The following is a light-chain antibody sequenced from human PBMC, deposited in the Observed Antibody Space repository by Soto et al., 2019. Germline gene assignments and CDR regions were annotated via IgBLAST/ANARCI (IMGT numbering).Light chain of an antibody. Sequence: QSVLTQPPSVSGAPGQGVTISCTGSSSNLGAGYDVHWYQQLPGAAPKLLIYANNKRPSGVLDRFSGSKSGTSASLAITGLQAEDEADYYCQSYDNSLSGSWVFGGGTTLTVL. CDR1: SSNLGAGYD. CDR2: ANN. V-gene: IGLV1-40*01. J-gene: IGLJ3*02. CDR3: QSYDNSLSGSWV.